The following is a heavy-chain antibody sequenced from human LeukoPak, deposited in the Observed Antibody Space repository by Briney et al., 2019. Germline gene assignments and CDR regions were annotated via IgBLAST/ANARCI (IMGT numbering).Heavy chain of an antibody. Sequence: SQTLSLTCTVSGGSISSGGYYWSWIRQHPGKGLEWIGYIYYSGSTYYNPSLKSRVTISVDTSKSQFSLKLSSVTAADTAVYYCARAWGSWEYFDYWGQGTLVTVSS. CDR2: IYYSGST. CDR3: ARAWGSWEYFDY. V-gene: IGHV4-31*03. J-gene: IGHJ4*02. CDR1: GGSISSGGYY. D-gene: IGHD6-13*01.